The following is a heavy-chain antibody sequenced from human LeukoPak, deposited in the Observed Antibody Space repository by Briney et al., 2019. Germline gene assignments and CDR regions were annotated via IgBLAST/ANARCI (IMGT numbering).Heavy chain of an antibody. D-gene: IGHD2-2*01. J-gene: IGHJ4*02. CDR3: AKLSCSSTSCYADY. V-gene: IGHV3-23*01. CDR2: ISGSGGST. Sequence: GGSLRLSCAPSGFTFSSYAMNWVRQAPGKGLEWVSAISGSGGSTYYADSVKGRFTISRDNSKNTLYLQMNSLRAEDTAVYCCAKLSCSSTSCYADYWGQGTLVTVSS. CDR1: GFTFSSYA.